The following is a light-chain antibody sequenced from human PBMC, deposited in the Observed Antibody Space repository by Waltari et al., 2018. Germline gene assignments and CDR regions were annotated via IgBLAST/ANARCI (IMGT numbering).Light chain of an antibody. J-gene: IGKJ1*01. V-gene: IGKV3-11*01. CDR1: QSISSD. CDR2: DAS. CDR3: QQRSKWPRT. Sequence: EIVLTQSPATLSLSPGDRATLSCSASQSISSDFGWYQQKPGQAPRLLIYDASNRATGIPARFRGSGSGTDSTLTISSLEPEDIAVYYCQQRSKWPRTFGQGTKVEIK.